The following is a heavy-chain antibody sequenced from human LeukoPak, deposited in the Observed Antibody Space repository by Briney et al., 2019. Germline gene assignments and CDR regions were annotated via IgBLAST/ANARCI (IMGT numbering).Heavy chain of an antibody. CDR2: ISSSGSYI. CDR3: ARVPGDDSSGYWSRGHAFDI. CDR1: EFTFSSYN. D-gene: IGHD3-22*01. Sequence: GGSLRLSCAASEFTFSSYNMNWVRQAPGKGLEWVSSISSSGSYIYYADSVKGRFTISRDNAKNSLYLQMNSLRAEDTAVYYCARVPGDDSSGYWSRGHAFDIWGQGTMDTVSS. V-gene: IGHV3-21*01. J-gene: IGHJ3*02.